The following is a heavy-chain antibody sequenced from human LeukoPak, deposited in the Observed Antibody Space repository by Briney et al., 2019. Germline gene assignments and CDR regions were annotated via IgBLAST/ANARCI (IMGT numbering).Heavy chain of an antibody. CDR3: ARVSATGGVRAFDI. V-gene: IGHV6-1*01. CDR2: TYYRRSKWYN. CDR1: GDSVFSNSTA. D-gene: IGHD3-16*01. J-gene: IGHJ3*02. Sequence: SQTLSLTCAVSGDSVFSNSTAWNWIRQSPSRGLEWLGRTYYRRSKWYNEYAASVKSRTTINPDTSENQLSLQLNSVTPEDTAVYYCARVSATGGVRAFDIWGQGTMVTVSS.